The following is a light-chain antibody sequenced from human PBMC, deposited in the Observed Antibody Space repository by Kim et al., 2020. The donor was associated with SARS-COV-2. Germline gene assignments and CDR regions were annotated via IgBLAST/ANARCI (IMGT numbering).Light chain of an antibody. Sequence: GQSLTISCTGGNSDIGKYNTVAWHQQHPGKTPKLILFHVSSRPSWISNRFSGSKSGNTASLTISGLQPDDEADYYCSSYISSTSLVFGGGTQLTVL. V-gene: IGLV2-14*03. CDR1: NSDIGKYNT. CDR3: SSYISSTSLV. J-gene: IGLJ2*01. CDR2: HVS.